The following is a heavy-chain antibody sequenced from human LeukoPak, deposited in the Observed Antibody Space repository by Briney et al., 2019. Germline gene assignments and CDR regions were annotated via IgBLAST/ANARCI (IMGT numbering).Heavy chain of an antibody. CDR3: AREGAGIEMAVDY. Sequence: GGSLRLSCAASGFTFSSYSMNWVRQAPGKGLEWVSSISSSSSYIYYADSVKGRFTISRDNAKNSLYLQMNSLRAEDTAVYYCAREGAGIEMAVDYWGQGILVTVSS. CDR2: ISSSSSYI. CDR1: GFTFSSYS. J-gene: IGHJ4*02. V-gene: IGHV3-21*01. D-gene: IGHD1-26*01.